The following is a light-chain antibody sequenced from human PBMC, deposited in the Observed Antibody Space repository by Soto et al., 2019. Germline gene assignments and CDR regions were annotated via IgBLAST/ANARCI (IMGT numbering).Light chain of an antibody. CDR3: MQTLQTPRT. CDR2: LGS. J-gene: IGKJ1*01. CDR1: QSLLHSDGYTY. Sequence: DIVLTQSPLSLPVTPGEPASISCRSSQSLLHSDGYTYLDWYLQKPGQPPHLLIYLGSYRASGVPDRFSGSGSNTDFTLKISRVEAEDVGVYYCMQTLQTPRTFGQGTKVEIK. V-gene: IGKV2-28*01.